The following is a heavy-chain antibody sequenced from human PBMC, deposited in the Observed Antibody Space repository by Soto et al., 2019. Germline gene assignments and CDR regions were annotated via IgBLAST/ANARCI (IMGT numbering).Heavy chain of an antibody. CDR1: GGSVSSGSYY. CDR3: AREGILTGYDY. CDR2: IYYSGST. Sequence: QVQLQESGPGLVKPSETLSLTCTVSGGSVSSGSYYWSWIRQPPGKGLEWIGYIYYSGSTNYNPSIKSRVTISVDTSKNQFSLKLSSVTAADTAVYYCAREGILTGYDYWGQGTLVTVSS. D-gene: IGHD3-9*01. J-gene: IGHJ4*02. V-gene: IGHV4-61*01.